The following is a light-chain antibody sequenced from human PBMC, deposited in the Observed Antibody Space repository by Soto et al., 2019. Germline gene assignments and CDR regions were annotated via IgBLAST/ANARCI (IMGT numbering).Light chain of an antibody. V-gene: IGKV3-15*01. CDR3: QQYNNWPLWT. CDR2: GAS. J-gene: IGKJ1*01. CDR1: QSVSSN. Sequence: EIVMTQSPATLSVSPGERATLSCRASQSVSSNLAWYQQKPGQAPRLLIYGASTRATGIPARFSGSGSATKFTLTISSLQSEDFAVYYCQQYNNWPLWTFGQGTKVEIK.